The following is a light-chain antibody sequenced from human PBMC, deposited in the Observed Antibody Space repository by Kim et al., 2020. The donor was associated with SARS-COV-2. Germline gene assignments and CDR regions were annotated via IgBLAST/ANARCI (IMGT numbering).Light chain of an antibody. V-gene: IGLV3-9*01. CDR2: RDS. CDR3: QVWDSSTVV. Sequence: VGLGQTARITCRGNEMGSKKVHWYQQKPGQATVLVIYRDSNRPSGIPERFSGSNSGNTDTLTISRAQAGDEADYYCQVWDSSTVVFGGGTKLTVL. J-gene: IGLJ2*01. CDR1: EMGSKK.